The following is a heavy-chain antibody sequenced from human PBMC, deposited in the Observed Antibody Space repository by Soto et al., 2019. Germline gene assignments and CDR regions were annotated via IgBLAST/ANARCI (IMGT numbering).Heavy chain of an antibody. CDR1: GFTFDDYT. V-gene: IGHV3-43*01. CDR2: ISWDGGST. D-gene: IGHD2-15*01. CDR3: AKGAATPYYYYGMDV. J-gene: IGHJ6*02. Sequence: GGSLRLSCAASGFTFDDYTMHWVRQAPGKGLEWVSLISWDGGSTYYADSVKGRFTISRDNSKNSLYLQMNSLRTEDTALYYCAKGAATPYYYYGMDVWGQGTTVTVSS.